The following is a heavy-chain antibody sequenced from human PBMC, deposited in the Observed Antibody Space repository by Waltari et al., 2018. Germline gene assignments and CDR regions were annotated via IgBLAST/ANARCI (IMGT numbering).Heavy chain of an antibody. J-gene: IGHJ3*02. CDR3: AKDRGTDYAFDI. Sequence: QVQLVESGGGVVKHGRSLRLSCAASGFTFSSYGMHWVRQAPGKGLEWVAVILNDGSNKYHADSVNGRFTISRDNSKNTLYLQMNSRRAEDTAVYYCAKDRGTDYAFDIWGQGTMVTVSS. CDR1: GFTFSSYG. CDR2: ILNDGSNK. V-gene: IGHV3-33*06. D-gene: IGHD3-16*01.